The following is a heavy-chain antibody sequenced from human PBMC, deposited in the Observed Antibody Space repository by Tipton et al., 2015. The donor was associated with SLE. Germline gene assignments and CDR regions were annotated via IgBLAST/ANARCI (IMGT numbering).Heavy chain of an antibody. CDR3: ARLQAAGHFDY. J-gene: IGHJ4*02. D-gene: IGHD6-13*01. V-gene: IGHV4-38-2*02. Sequence: TLSLTCTVSGYSISSGYYWGWIRQPPGKGQEWIGEINHSGSTYYNPSLKSRVTISVDTSKNQFSLKLSSVTAADTAVYYCARLQAAGHFDYWGQGTLVTVSS. CDR2: INHSGST. CDR1: GYSISSGYY.